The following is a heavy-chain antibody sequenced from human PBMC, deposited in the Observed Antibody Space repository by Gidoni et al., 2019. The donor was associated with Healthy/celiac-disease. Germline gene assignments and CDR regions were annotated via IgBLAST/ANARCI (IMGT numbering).Heavy chain of an antibody. D-gene: IGHD3-10*01. Sequence: QVQLQQWGAGLFKPSETLSLTCAVYGGSFSGYYWSWLRQPPGKGLEWIGEINHSGSTNYNPSLKSRVTISVDTSKNQFSLKLSSVTAADTAVYYCARGPTMVRGVIILRGPSDYWGQGTLVTVSS. CDR1: GGSFSGYY. J-gene: IGHJ4*02. V-gene: IGHV4-34*01. CDR2: INHSGST. CDR3: ARGPTMVRGVIILRGPSDY.